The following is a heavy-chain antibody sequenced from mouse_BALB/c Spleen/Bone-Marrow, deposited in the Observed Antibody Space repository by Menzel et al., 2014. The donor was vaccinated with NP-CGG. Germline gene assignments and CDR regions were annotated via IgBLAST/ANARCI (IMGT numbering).Heavy chain of an antibody. CDR1: GYAFSSYW. J-gene: IGHJ3*01. V-gene: IGHV1-80*01. Sequence: VMLVESGAELVRPGSSVKISCKASGYAFSSYWMNWVKQRPGQGLEWIGQIYPGDGDTNYNGKFKGKATLTADKSSSTAYMQLSSLTSEDSAVYFCASAAAWFAYWGQGTLVTVSA. CDR3: ASAAAWFAY. CDR2: IYPGDGDT.